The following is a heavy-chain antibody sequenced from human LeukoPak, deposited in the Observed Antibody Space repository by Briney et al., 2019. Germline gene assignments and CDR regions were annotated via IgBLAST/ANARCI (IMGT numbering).Heavy chain of an antibody. CDR2: IYSGGST. CDR3: ARRIRINYFDY. J-gene: IGHJ4*02. Sequence: GGSLRLSCAASGFTVSSNYMSWVRQAPGKGLEWVSVIYSGGSTYYADSVKGRFTISRHNSKNTLYLQMNSLRAEDTAMYYCARRIRINYFDYWGQGTLVTVSS. V-gene: IGHV3-53*04. CDR1: GFTVSSNY. D-gene: IGHD2-15*01.